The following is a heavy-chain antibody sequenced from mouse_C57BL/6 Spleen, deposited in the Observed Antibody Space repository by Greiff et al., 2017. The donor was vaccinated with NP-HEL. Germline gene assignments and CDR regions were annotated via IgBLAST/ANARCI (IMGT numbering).Heavy chain of an antibody. Sequence: EVQLQQSGAELVRPGASVKLSCTASGFNIKDDYMHWVKQRPEQGLEWIGWIDPENGDTEYASKFQGKATITADTSSNTAYLQLSSLTSEDTAVYYCTTGYYGNYGAMDYWGQGTSVTVSS. D-gene: IGHD2-1*01. V-gene: IGHV14-4*01. CDR1: GFNIKDDY. CDR3: TTGYYGNYGAMDY. J-gene: IGHJ4*01. CDR2: IDPENGDT.